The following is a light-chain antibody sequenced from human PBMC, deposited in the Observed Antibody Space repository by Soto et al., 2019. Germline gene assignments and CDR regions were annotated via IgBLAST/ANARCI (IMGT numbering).Light chain of an antibody. CDR1: SSNIGGNI. Sequence: QSVLTQSSSASGTPGQRVTISCSGSSSNIGGNIVNWYQQLPGTAPKLLIYSTNQRPSGVPDRFSGSKSGTSASLAISGLQSDDEADYYCAAWDDSLNAAVFGGGTKATVL. CDR3: AAWDDSLNAAV. V-gene: IGLV1-44*01. J-gene: IGLJ2*01. CDR2: STN.